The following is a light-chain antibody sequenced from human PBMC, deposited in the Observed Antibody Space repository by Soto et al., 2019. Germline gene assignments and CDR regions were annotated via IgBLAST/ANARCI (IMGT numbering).Light chain of an antibody. CDR3: QQYGSSPHT. V-gene: IGKV3-20*01. J-gene: IGKJ2*01. CDR1: QSVSSSY. Sequence: EIVLTQSPGTLSLSPGERATLSCRASQSVSSSYLAWYQHKPGPAPRLLIYGASSRATGIPDRFSGSGSGKDFTLTISRLEPEDFAGYYCQQYGSSPHTFGQGTKREIK. CDR2: GAS.